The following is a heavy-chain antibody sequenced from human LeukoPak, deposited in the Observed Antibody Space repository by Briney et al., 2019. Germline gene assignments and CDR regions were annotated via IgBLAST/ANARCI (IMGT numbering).Heavy chain of an antibody. Sequence: PSETLSLTCTVSGGSISSGDYYWSWNRQPPGKGLEWIGYIYCSGSTYYSPSLKSRVTISVDTSKNQFSLKLSSVTATDTAVYYCARVPIEGVNYFDYWGQGTLVTVSS. V-gene: IGHV4-30-4*01. CDR2: IYCSGST. J-gene: IGHJ4*02. CDR3: ARVPIEGVNYFDY. CDR1: GGSISSGDYY. D-gene: IGHD5-24*01.